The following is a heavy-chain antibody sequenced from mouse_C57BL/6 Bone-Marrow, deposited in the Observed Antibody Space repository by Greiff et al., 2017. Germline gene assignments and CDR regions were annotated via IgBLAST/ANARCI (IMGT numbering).Heavy chain of an antibody. CDR1: GFSFNTYA. Sequence: DVKLVESGGGLVQPKGSLKLSCAASGFSFNTYAMNWVRQAPGKGLEWVARIRSKSNNYATYYADSVKDRFTISRDDSESMLYLQMNNLKTEDTAMYYCVRLYYGYEDAMDYWGQGTSVTVSS. D-gene: IGHD2-2*01. V-gene: IGHV10-1*01. CDR2: IRSKSNNYAT. CDR3: VRLYYGYEDAMDY. J-gene: IGHJ4*01.